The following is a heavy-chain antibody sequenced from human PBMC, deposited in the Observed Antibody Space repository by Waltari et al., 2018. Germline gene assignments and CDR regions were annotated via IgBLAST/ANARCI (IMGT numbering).Heavy chain of an antibody. Sequence: QVQLQESGPGLVKPWETLYLTCTVSGASIRSYDWTSLRQPPGKGLEWIGYLFHSGYTKYNPSLKSRVTISADTSKNQFSLKLTSLTAADTAMYFCARAIENYDSSGYAYFDFWGQGDLVTVSS. D-gene: IGHD3-22*01. CDR3: ARAIENYDSSGYAYFDF. CDR2: LFHSGYT. V-gene: IGHV4-59*08. CDR1: GASIRSYD. J-gene: IGHJ4*02.